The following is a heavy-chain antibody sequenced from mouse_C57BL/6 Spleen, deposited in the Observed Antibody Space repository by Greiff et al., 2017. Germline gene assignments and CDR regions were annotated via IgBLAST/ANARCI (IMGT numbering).Heavy chain of an antibody. CDR2: ISYDGSN. Sequence: EVKLEESGPGLVKPSPSLSLTCSVTGYSITSGYYWNWIRQFPGNKLEWMGYISYDGSNNYNPSLKNRISITRDTSKNQFFLKLNSVTTEDTATYYCAREGGGRVDYWGQGTTLTVSS. CDR1: GYSITSGYY. D-gene: IGHD3-3*01. V-gene: IGHV3-6*01. CDR3: AREGGGRVDY. J-gene: IGHJ2*01.